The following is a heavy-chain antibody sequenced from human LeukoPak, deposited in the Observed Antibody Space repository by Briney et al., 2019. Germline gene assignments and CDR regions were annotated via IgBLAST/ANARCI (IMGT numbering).Heavy chain of an antibody. CDR1: GFTFSDYY. V-gene: IGHV3-11*01. CDR3: AREVNYYDSSGYYKLGAFDI. CDR2: ISSSGSTI. J-gene: IGHJ3*02. Sequence: GGSLRLSCAASGFTFSDYYMSWIRQAPGKGLEWVSYISSSGSTIYYADSVKGRFTISRDNAKNSLYLQMNSLRAEDTAVYYCAREVNYYDSSGYYKLGAFDIWGQGTMVTVSS. D-gene: IGHD3-22*01.